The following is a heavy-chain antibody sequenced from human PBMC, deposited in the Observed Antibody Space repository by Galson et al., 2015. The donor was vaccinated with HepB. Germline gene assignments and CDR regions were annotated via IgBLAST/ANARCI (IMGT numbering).Heavy chain of an antibody. Sequence: SLRLSCAASGFTFSSYAMGWVRQAPGRGLEWVSGFSGRGGSTKYADSVKGRFTISRDNSKNTLYLQMNSLRAEDTAVYYCAKDATAAPAPYNYFDPWGQGTLVTVSS. J-gene: IGHJ5*02. CDR2: FSGRGGST. CDR3: AKDATAAPAPYNYFDP. D-gene: IGHD5-24*01. CDR1: GFTFSSYA. V-gene: IGHV3-23*01.